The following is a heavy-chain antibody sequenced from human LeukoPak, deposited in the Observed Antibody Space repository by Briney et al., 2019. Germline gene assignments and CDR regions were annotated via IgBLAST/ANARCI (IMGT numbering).Heavy chain of an antibody. D-gene: IGHD3-16*02. CDR2: ISYDGSNK. CDR3: ARDLASVWGSYRQPIDY. J-gene: IGHJ4*02. Sequence: GGSLRLSCAASGFTFSSYGMHWVRQAPGKGLEWVAVISYDGSNKYYADSVKGRFTISRDNAKNSLYLQMNSLRAEDTAVYYCARDLASVWGSYRQPIDYWGQGTLVTVSS. V-gene: IGHV3-30*03. CDR1: GFTFSSYG.